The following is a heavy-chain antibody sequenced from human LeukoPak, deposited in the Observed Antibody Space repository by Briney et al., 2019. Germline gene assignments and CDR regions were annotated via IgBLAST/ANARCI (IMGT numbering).Heavy chain of an antibody. V-gene: IGHV1-18*04. J-gene: IGHJ5*02. Sequence: GASVKVSCKASGYTFTGYYMHWVRQAPGQGLEWMGWISAYNGNTNYAQKLQGRVTMTTDTSTSTAYVELRSLRSDDTAVYYCARGWALANWFDPWGRGTLVTVSS. CDR1: GYTFTGYY. CDR2: ISAYNGNT. D-gene: IGHD1-26*01. CDR3: ARGWALANWFDP.